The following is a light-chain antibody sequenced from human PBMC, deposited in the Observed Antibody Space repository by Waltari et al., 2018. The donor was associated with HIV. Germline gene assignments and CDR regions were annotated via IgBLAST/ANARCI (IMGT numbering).Light chain of an antibody. J-gene: IGLJ2*01. CDR2: KDT. CDR1: GLSKQY. V-gene: IGLV3-25*03. Sequence: SSGLTQPPSVSVSPGQTAKITCSGDGLSKQYVFWYQQKTAQAPVLVIYKDTERPSNIPERFSGATSGTTVTLTISGVQAEDEADYFCHSEDNTGAAFFGGGTRLTVL. CDR3: HSEDNTGAAF.